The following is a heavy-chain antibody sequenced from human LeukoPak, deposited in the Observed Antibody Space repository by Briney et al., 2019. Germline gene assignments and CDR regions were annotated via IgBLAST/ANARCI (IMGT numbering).Heavy chain of an antibody. V-gene: IGHV3-23*01. J-gene: IGHJ4*02. CDR2: ISGSGGST. Sequence: PGGSLRLSCVASGFTFSSYAMNWVRPAPGKGLEWVSVISGSGGSTYYADSVKGRFTISRDNSKNTVYLQMNSLRAEDTAVYYSAKRGYTSTWLSPFDYWAQGTLVTVSS. CDR1: GFTFSSYA. CDR3: AKRGYTSTWLSPFDY. D-gene: IGHD6-13*01.